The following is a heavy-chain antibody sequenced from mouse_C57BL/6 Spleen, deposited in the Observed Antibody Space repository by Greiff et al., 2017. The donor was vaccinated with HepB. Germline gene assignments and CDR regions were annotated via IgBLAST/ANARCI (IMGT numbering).Heavy chain of an antibody. D-gene: IGHD1-1*01. CDR1: GFTFSSYA. CDR2: ISSGGDYI. Sequence: EVKLVESGEGLVKPGGSLKLSCAASGFTFSSYAMSWVRQTPEKRLEWVAYISSGGDYIYYADTVKGRFTISRDNARNTLYLQMSSLKSEDTAMYYCTRDRGDYYGSSSFDYWGQGTTLTVSS. J-gene: IGHJ2*01. CDR3: TRDRGDYYGSSSFDY. V-gene: IGHV5-9-1*02.